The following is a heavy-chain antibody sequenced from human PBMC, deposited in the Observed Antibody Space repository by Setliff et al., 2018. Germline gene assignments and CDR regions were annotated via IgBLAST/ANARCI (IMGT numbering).Heavy chain of an antibody. CDR3: ARGYCSSPSCFFAGWFDP. Sequence: SETLSLTCAVYGGSFSGYYWSWIRQPLGKGLEWIGEINHTGSTNYSPSLKSRVTISVDTSKNQFSLKLTSVTAADTAVYYCARGYCSSPSCFFAGWFDPWGQGTLVTVSS. D-gene: IGHD2-2*01. CDR1: GGSFSGYY. J-gene: IGHJ5*02. V-gene: IGHV4-34*01. CDR2: INHTGST.